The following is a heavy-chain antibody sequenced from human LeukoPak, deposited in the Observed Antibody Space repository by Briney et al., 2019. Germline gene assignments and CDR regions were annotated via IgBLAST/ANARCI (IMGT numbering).Heavy chain of an antibody. J-gene: IGHJ4*02. D-gene: IGHD6-19*01. CDR1: GYSFTSYW. Sequence: GESLKISCKGSGYSFTSYWIGWVRQMPGKGLEWMGIIYPGDSDTRYSPSFQGQVTISADKSISTAYLQWSSLKASDTAMYYCARLGERRSSGGWFGYWGQGTLVTVSS. CDR3: ARLGERRSSGGWFGY. V-gene: IGHV5-51*01. CDR2: IYPGDSDT.